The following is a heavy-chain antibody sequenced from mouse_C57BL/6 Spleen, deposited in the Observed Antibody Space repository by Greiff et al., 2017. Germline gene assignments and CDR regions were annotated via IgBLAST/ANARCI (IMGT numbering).Heavy chain of an antibody. CDR3: ARHGYYYAMDY. CDR2: ISNGGGSN. J-gene: IGHJ4*01. Sequence: EVQVVESGGGLVQPGGSLKLSCAASGFTFSDYYMYWVRQTPEKRLEWVAYISNGGGSNYYPDTVKGRFTISRDNAKNTLYLQMSRLKSEDTAMYYCARHGYYYAMDYWGQGTSVTVSS. CDR1: GFTFSDYY. D-gene: IGHD2-2*01. V-gene: IGHV5-12*01.